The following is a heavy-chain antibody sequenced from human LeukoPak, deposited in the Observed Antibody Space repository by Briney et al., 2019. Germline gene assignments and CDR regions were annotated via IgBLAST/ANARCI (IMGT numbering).Heavy chain of an antibody. CDR2: IKQEGTEK. CDR1: GFTFSSCW. J-gene: IGHJ4*02. Sequence: GGSLRLSCAASGFTFSSCWMNWVRQAPGKGLEWVANIKQEGTEKYFVDSVKGRFTISRDNAKNSLYLQMNSLRAEDTAVYYCARGHSSGWRISTRPLHYWGQGTLVTVSS. V-gene: IGHV3-7*01. D-gene: IGHD6-19*01. CDR3: ARGHSSGWRISTRPLHY.